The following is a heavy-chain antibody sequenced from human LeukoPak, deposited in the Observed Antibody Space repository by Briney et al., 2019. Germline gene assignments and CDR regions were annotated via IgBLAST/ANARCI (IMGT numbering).Heavy chain of an antibody. CDR3: ARTTQGIFDY. J-gene: IGHJ4*02. CDR2: TCYRSKWYH. Sequence: SQTLSLTCAISGDSVSSNSAAWIWIRQSPSRGLEWLGMTCYRSKWYHDYAVSVKSRITVTSDTSKNQFSLQLNSVTPEDAAVYYCARTTQGIFDYWGQGTLVTVSS. D-gene: IGHD1-1*01. V-gene: IGHV6-1*01. CDR1: GDSVSSNSAA.